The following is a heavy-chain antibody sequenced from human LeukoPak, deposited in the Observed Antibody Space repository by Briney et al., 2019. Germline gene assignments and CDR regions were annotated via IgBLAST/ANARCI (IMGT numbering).Heavy chain of an antibody. CDR1: GGSISSYY. CDR2: IYYSGRT. V-gene: IGHV4-59*12. Sequence: PSETLSLTCTVSGGSISSYYWSWIRQPPGKGLEWTGYIYYSGRTKYNPSLKSRVTISVDTSKNQFSLKLSSVTAADTAVYYCARDTYGYGNWFDPWGQGTLVIVSS. CDR3: ARDTYGYGNWFDP. J-gene: IGHJ5*02. D-gene: IGHD5-18*01.